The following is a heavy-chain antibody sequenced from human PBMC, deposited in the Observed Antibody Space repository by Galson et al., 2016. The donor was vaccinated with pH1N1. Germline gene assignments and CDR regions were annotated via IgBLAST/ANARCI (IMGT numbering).Heavy chain of an antibody. J-gene: IGHJ4*02. CDR2: ISWNSNSI. CDR3: AKGAGRYYFGSGSFNY. D-gene: IGHD3-10*01. CDR1: GFAFDDFA. V-gene: IGHV3-9*01. Sequence: LRLSCAASGFAFDDFAIHWVRHVPGKGLEWVSGISWNSNSIGYADSVKGRFTISRDSAKKSLFLQMNSLRVEDTALYYCAKGAGRYYFGSGSFNYWGQGTQVTVSS.